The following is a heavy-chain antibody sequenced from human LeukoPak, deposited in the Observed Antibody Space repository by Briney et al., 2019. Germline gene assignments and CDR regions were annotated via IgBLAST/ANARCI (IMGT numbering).Heavy chain of an antibody. CDR2: ISGYNGNT. D-gene: IGHD6-19*01. CDR3: ARDKAVADSGWAFDI. J-gene: IGHJ3*02. Sequence: GASVKVSCKASDYTFTSYGISWVRQALGQGLEWMGWISGYNGNTNHAQKLQGRVTMTTDTSTSTAYMELRSLRSDDTAVYYCARDKAVADSGWAFDIWGQGTMVTVSS. CDR1: DYTFTSYG. V-gene: IGHV1-18*01.